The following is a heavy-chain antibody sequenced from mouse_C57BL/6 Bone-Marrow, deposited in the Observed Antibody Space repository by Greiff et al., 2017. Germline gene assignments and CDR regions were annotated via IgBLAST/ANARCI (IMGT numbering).Heavy chain of an antibody. CDR2: IYPGNSDT. Sequence: EVHLVESGTVLARPGASVKMSCKTSGYTFTSYWMHWVKQRPGQGLEWIGAIYPGNSDTSYNQKFKGKAKLTAVTSASTAYMELSSLTNEYSAVYYCTTLGREDYWGQGTSVTGSS. J-gene: IGHJ4*01. D-gene: IGHD4-1*01. CDR1: GYTFTSYW. CDR3: TTLGREDY. V-gene: IGHV1-5*01.